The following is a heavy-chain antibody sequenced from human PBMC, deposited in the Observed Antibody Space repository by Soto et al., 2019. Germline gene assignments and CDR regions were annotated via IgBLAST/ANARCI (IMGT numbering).Heavy chain of an antibody. CDR3: AKYGKLVTMVRGVTDYFDY. CDR1: GFTFSDYY. V-gene: IGHV3-11*01. J-gene: IGHJ4*02. CDR2: ISSSGSTI. Sequence: GGSLRLSCAASGFTFSDYYMSWIRQAPGKGLEWVSYISSSGSTIYYADSVKGRFTISRDNAKNSLYLQMNSLRAEDTAVYYCAKYGKLVTMVRGVTDYFDYWGQGTLVTVSS. D-gene: IGHD3-10*01.